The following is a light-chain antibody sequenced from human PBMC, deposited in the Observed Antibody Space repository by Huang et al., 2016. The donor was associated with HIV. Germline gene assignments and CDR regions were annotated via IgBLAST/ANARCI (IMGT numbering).Light chain of an antibody. CDR1: HHIGSS. Sequence: DIVLTQSPDTLSLFPGQRASLFCRASHHIGSSLAWYQHKPGQAPRLLINDAFNRATDIAARFSDSGSGTDFTLTISSLKVEDFAFYYCQQRSTLITFGQGTRLE. V-gene: IGKV3-11*01. CDR3: QQRSTLIT. CDR2: DAF. J-gene: IGKJ5*01.